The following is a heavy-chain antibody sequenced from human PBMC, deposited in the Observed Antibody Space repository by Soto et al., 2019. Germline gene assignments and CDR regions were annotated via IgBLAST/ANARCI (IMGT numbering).Heavy chain of an antibody. D-gene: IGHD4-17*01. CDR3: AKSTDYALDY. V-gene: IGHV3-30*18. CDR2: ISYDGSNK. J-gene: IGHJ4*02. Sequence: SLRLSCAASGFTFSSYGMHWVRQAPGKGLEWVAVISYDGSNKYYADSVKGRFTISRDNSKNTLYLQMNSLRAEDTAVYYCAKSTDYALDYWGQGTLVTVSS. CDR1: GFTFSSYG.